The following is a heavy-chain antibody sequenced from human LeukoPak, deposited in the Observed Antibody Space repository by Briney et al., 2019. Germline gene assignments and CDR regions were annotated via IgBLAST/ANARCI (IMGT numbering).Heavy chain of an antibody. CDR3: AISSGWHYFDY. V-gene: IGHV4-31*03. Sequence: PSQTLSLTCTVSGRSISSGGYYWSWIRQHPGKGLEWIRYIYYSGSTYYNPSLKSRVTISVDTSTNQFSLELSSVTAADTAVYYCAISSGWHYFDYWGQGTLVTVSS. CDR1: GRSISSGGYY. J-gene: IGHJ4*02. D-gene: IGHD6-19*01. CDR2: IYYSGST.